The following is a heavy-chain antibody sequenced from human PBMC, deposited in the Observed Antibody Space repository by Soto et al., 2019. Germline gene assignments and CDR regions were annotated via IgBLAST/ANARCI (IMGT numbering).Heavy chain of an antibody. CDR3: ATHSSSHPKFFYNGMDV. J-gene: IGHJ6*02. CDR1: GFTVSSNY. V-gene: IGHV3-53*01. Sequence: EGQLVESGGGLIQPGGSLRLSCAASGFTVSSNYMSWVRQAPGKGLEWVSVIYSGGSTYDADFVKGRFTISRDGSKNTLYLQMNRLTAEDTAVYYCATHSSSHPKFFYNGMDVWGQGTTVTVSS. D-gene: IGHD6-13*01. CDR2: IYSGGST.